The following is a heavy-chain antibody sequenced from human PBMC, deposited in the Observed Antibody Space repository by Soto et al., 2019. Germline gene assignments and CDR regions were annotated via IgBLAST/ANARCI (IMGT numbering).Heavy chain of an antibody. CDR1: GYTFTSYD. V-gene: IGHV1-8*01. J-gene: IGHJ6*02. Sequence: QVQLVQSGAEVKKPGASVKVSCKASGYTFTSYDINWVRQATGQGLEWMGWMNPNSGNTGYAQKFQGRVTMTRNTSISTAYMELSSLRSEETAVYYCARGGTMGTYYYYYGMDVWGQETTVTVSS. D-gene: IGHD2-2*01. CDR3: ARGGTMGTYYYYYGMDV. CDR2: MNPNSGNT.